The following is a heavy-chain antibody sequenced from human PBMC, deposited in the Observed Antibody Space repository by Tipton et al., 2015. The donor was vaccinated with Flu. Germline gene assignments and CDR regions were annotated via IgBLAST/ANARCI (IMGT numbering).Heavy chain of an antibody. D-gene: IGHD2-2*01. CDR2: INHSRTT. CDR1: GGSFSNYY. J-gene: IGHJ4*02. V-gene: IGHV4-34*01. CDR3: APSTRYWTGGHFFGW. Sequence: TLSLTCAIYGGSFSNYYWSWIRQPPGKGLEWIGEINHSRTTNYNPSLKSRVTISVDTSKNQFSLKLTSVTAADTAVYYCAPSTRYWTGGHFFGWWGRGTQVTVSS.